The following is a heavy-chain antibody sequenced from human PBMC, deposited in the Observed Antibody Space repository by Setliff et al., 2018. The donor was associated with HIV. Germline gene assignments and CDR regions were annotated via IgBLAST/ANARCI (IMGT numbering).Heavy chain of an antibody. V-gene: IGHV3-30*04. J-gene: IGHJ4*02. Sequence: LRLSCAASGFIFGDYAIHCVRQAPGKGLEWVAAVSYDGTKTYYADSVKGRFTLSRDNSKDTAFLQMNSLTVEDTAVYYCARAFSGYYFDYWGQGTLVTVSS. CDR1: GFIFGDYA. D-gene: IGHD3-3*01. CDR3: ARAFSGYYFDY. CDR2: VSYDGTKT.